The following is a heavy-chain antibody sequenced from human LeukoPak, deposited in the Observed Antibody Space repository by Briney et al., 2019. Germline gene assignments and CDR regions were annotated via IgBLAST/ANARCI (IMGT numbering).Heavy chain of an antibody. CDR3: ARDPGGDSSGYSPSYYYYYYGMDV. D-gene: IGHD3-22*01. Sequence: NPSETLSLTCTVSGGSVSSGSYYWSWIRQPPGKGLEWIGYIYYSGSTNHNPSLKSRVTISVDTSKNQFSLKLSSVTAADTAVYYCARDPGGDSSGYSPSYYYYYYGMDVWGQGTTVTVSS. J-gene: IGHJ6*02. CDR2: IYYSGST. V-gene: IGHV4-61*01. CDR1: GGSVSSGSYY.